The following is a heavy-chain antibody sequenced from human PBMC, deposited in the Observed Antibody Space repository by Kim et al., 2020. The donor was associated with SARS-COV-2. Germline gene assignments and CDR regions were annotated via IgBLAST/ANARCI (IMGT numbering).Heavy chain of an antibody. D-gene: IGHD3-10*01. V-gene: IGHV5-10-1*01. CDR3: ATFVSGTAGSIDY. J-gene: IGHJ4*02. Sequence: YSPSFQGHVTISADKSISTDYLQWSSLKASDTAMYYCATFVSGTAGSIDYWGQGTLVTVSS.